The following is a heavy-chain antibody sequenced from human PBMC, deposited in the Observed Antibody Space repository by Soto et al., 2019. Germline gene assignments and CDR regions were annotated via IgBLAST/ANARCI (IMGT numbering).Heavy chain of an antibody. CDR3: ARGGFGELGYYYMDV. V-gene: IGHV4-34*01. CDR1: GGSFSGYY. Sequence: PSETLSLTCSVYGGSFSGYYWSWIRQPPGKRLEWIGEINHSGSTNYNPSLKSRVTISVDTSKNQFSLKLSSVTAADTAVYYCARGGFGELGYYYMDVWGKGTTVTVSS. D-gene: IGHD3-10*01. J-gene: IGHJ6*03. CDR2: INHSGST.